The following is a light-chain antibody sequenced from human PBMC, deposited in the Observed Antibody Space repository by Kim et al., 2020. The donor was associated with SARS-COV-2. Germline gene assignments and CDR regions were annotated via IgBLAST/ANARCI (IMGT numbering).Light chain of an antibody. V-gene: IGKV1-39*01. Sequence: SASVGDSVTITCRASQRNRSYLNGYQQNPGRAPTLLIYAASSLKSGVPSGFRDSGSGTDFSLTINSLQPEDFATYYCQQSYSTAPPFGQGTTLEI. J-gene: IGKJ2*01. CDR2: AAS. CDR1: QRNRSY. CDR3: QQSYSTAPP.